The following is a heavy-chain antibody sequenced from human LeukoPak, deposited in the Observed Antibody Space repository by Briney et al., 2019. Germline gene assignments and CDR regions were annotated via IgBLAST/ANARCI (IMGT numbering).Heavy chain of an antibody. Sequence: GGSLRLSCAASGFTFSSYGMHWVRQAPGKGLEWVAFIRYDGSNKYYADSVKGRFTISRDNSKNTLYLQMNSLRAEDTAVYYCAKVTDYYDSGSYPDFDYWGQGTLVTVSS. CDR2: IRYDGSNK. CDR1: GFTFSSYG. D-gene: IGHD3-10*01. CDR3: AKVTDYYDSGSYPDFDY. J-gene: IGHJ4*02. V-gene: IGHV3-30*02.